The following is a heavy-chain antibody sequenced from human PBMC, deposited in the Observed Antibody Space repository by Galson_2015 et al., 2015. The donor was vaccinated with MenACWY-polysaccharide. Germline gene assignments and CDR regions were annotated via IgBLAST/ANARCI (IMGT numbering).Heavy chain of an antibody. V-gene: IGHV3-30*03. J-gene: IGHJ6*03. CDR2: ISYDGSNK. D-gene: IGHD6-19*01. CDR1: GFTFSSYG. Sequence: SLRLSCAASGFTFSSYGMHWVRQAPGKGLEWVAVISYDGSNKYYADSVKGRFTISRDNSKNTLYLQMNSLRAEDTAVYYCARAVSSGWYADYYYYYYMDVWGKGTTVTVSS. CDR3: ARAVSSGWYADYYYYYYMDV.